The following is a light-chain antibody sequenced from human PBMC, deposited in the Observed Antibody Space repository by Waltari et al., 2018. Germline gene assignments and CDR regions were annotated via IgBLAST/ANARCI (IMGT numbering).Light chain of an antibody. Sequence: DIQMTQFPSSVSASVGDRVTITCRASQGISSWLDWYQQKPGKAPKLLIYAASLLQSGVPSRFSGSGSGTDFSLTISSLQPEDFATYYRQQSNSFPWTFGQGTKVEIK. CDR2: AAS. CDR3: QQSNSFPWT. V-gene: IGKV1-12*01. J-gene: IGKJ1*01. CDR1: QGISSW.